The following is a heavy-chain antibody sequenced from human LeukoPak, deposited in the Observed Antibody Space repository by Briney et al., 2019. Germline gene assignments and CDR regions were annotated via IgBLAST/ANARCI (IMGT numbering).Heavy chain of an antibody. CDR2: IYSGGNT. V-gene: IGHV3-66*04. D-gene: IGHD3-3*01. J-gene: IGHJ4*02. Sequence: GGSLRLSCAASGFTVSSNYMSWVRPAPGKGLEWVSVIYSGGNTYYADSVKGRFTISRDSSKNTLYLQMNSLRAEDTAVYYCARLRYYDYWGQGTLVTVSS. CDR3: ARLRYYDY. CDR1: GFTVSSNY.